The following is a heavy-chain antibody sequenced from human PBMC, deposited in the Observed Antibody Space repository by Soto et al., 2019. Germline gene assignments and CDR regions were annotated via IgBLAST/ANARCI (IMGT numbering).Heavy chain of an antibody. CDR3: ARFGDYYGSGSYYPYDY. CDR1: GGSFSGYY. Sequence: SETLSLTCAVYGGSFSGYYWSWIRQPPGKGLEWIGEINHSGSTNYNPSLKSRVTISVDTSKNQFSLKLSSVTAADTAVYYCARFGDYYGSGSYYPYDYWGQGTLVTVSS. V-gene: IGHV4-34*01. CDR2: INHSGST. D-gene: IGHD3-10*01. J-gene: IGHJ4*02.